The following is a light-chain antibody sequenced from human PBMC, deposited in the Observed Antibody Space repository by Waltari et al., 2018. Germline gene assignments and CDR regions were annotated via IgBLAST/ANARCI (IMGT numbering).Light chain of an antibody. CDR1: QSVSSN. Sequence: EIVMTQSPATLSVSPGERATLSCRASQSVSSNLAWYQQKPGQAPRLLIYGASTRATGIPARFSGRGSGTEFTLSISSLQSEDFAVYYCQQYNNWPPVAFGQGTKPEIK. J-gene: IGKJ2*01. CDR2: GAS. CDR3: QQYNNWPPVA. V-gene: IGKV3-15*01.